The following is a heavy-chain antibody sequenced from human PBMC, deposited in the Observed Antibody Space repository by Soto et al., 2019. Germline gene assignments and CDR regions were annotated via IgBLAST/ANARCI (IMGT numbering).Heavy chain of an antibody. D-gene: IGHD3-16*01. CDR1: GASMTNYY. Sequence: QVQLQESGPGLVKPSETLSLTCSVSGASMTNYYGSWVRQPPGKGLEWIGYMYYSGRSNYNPSLKSRVAISVDTSKNQISLKLRWVTAADTAVYYCVRSGHSFGGVVWGHGISVTVSS. CDR3: VRSGHSFGGVV. V-gene: IGHV4-59*01. CDR2: MYYSGRS. J-gene: IGHJ6*02.